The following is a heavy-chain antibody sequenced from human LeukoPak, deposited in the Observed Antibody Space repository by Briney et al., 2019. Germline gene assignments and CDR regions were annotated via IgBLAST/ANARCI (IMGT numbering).Heavy chain of an antibody. J-gene: IGHJ4*02. V-gene: IGHV3-48*01. Sequence: GGSLRLSCAASGFTFSSYSMNWVRQAPGKGLEWVSYISSSSSTIYYADSVKGRFTISRDNAKNSLYLQMNSLRAEDTAVYYCARALEYDFWSGFPYYFDYWGRGTLVTVSS. D-gene: IGHD3-3*01. CDR2: ISSSSSTI. CDR3: ARALEYDFWSGFPYYFDY. CDR1: GFTFSSYS.